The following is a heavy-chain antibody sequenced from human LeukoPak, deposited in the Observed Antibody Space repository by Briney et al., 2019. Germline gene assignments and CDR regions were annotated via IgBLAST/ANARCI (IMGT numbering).Heavy chain of an antibody. J-gene: IGHJ5*02. CDR1: GFTVSSNY. CDR3: ARDFYDSSGYGGFDP. V-gene: IGHV3-53*01. D-gene: IGHD3-22*01. Sequence: PGGSLRLSCAASGFTVSSNYMSWVRQAPGKGLEWVSVIYSGGSTYYADSVKGRFTISRDNSKNTLYLQMNSLRAEDTAVYYCARDFYDSSGYGGFDPWGQGTLVTVSS. CDR2: IYSGGST.